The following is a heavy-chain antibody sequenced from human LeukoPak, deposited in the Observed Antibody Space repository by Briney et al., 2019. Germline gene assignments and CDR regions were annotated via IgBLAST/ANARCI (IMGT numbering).Heavy chain of an antibody. CDR1: GGSFSGYY. Sequence: SETLSLTCAVYGGSFSGYYWSWIRQPPGKGLEWIGEINHRGSTNHNPSLKRRASISVDTSNNQFRLKLSSVTAADTAVYDCARGRRYSYGAGYYYYYYMDVWGKGTTVTVSS. CDR2: INHRGST. CDR3: ARGRRYSYGAGYYYYYYMDV. J-gene: IGHJ6*03. V-gene: IGHV4-34*04. D-gene: IGHD5-18*01.